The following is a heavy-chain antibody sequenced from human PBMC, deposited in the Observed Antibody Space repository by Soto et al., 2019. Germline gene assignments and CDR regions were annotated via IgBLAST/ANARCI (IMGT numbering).Heavy chain of an antibody. CDR2: INPKSGGT. J-gene: IGHJ6*01. CDR1: GYSFTDYH. Sequence: GASVKVSCKASGYSFTDYHIHWVRQAPGQGLEWLGRINPKSGGTSTAQKFQGWVTMTKDTSISTASMELTRLTSDDTAIYYCARGDSTDCSNAVCSLFSNHDMQVLGQGTTVNVSS. D-gene: IGHD2-8*01. CDR3: ARGDSTDCSNAVCSLFSNHDMQV. V-gene: IGHV1-2*04.